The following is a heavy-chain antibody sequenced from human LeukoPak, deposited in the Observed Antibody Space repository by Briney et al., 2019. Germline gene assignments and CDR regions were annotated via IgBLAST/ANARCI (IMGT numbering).Heavy chain of an antibody. CDR1: GGTFSSYA. V-gene: IGHV1-69*13. CDR2: IIPIFGTA. D-gene: IGHD3-16*01. Sequence: ASVKVSRKASGGTFSSYAISWVRQAPGQGLEWMGGIIPIFGTANYAQKFQGRVTITADESTSTAYMELSSLRSEDTAVYYCARGWSSQVVVWDYWGQGTLVTVSS. CDR3: ARGWSSQVVVWDY. J-gene: IGHJ4*02.